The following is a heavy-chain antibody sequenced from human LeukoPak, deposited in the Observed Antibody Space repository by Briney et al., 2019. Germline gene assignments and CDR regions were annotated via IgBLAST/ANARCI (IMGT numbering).Heavy chain of an antibody. V-gene: IGHV3-7*01. D-gene: IGHD2-8*01. CDR1: GFTFSHYY. CDR3: VREPDGPDY. Sequence: GGSLRLSCAVSGFTFSHYYMGWVRQAPGEGLEWLANIKQDGSETYYGTSVKGRFTISRDNAKNSLYLQMNRLRAEDTAIYYCVREPDGPDYWGQGTLVTVSS. J-gene: IGHJ4*02. CDR2: IKQDGSET.